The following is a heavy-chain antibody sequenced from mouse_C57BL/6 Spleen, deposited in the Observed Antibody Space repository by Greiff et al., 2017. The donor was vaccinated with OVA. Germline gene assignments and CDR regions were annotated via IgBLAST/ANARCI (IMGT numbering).Heavy chain of an antibody. CDR1: GYTFPSYG. V-gene: IGHV1-81*01. Sequence: VKLQQSGAELARPGASVKLSCKASGYTFPSYGISWVKQRTGQGLEWIGEIYPRSGNTYYNEKFKGKATLTADKSSSTAYMELRSLTSEDSAVYFCSYYYGSSSSMDYWGQGTSVTVSS. CDR3: SYYYGSSSSMDY. D-gene: IGHD1-1*01. CDR2: IYPRSGNT. J-gene: IGHJ4*01.